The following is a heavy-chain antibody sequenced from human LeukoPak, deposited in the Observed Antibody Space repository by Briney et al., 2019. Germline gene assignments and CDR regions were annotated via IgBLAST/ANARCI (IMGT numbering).Heavy chain of an antibody. V-gene: IGHV4-59*01. CDR2: VYNSGGA. Sequence: SETLSLTRDVSGGSIRSYYWGWIRQPPGKGLEWIGYVYNSGGASYNPSLKSRVTISIHTSKNQFSLKVSSVTPADTAVYYCARGSSGNFDYWGQGTLVTVSS. J-gene: IGHJ4*02. CDR1: GGSIRSYY. CDR3: ARGSSGNFDY. D-gene: IGHD6-6*01.